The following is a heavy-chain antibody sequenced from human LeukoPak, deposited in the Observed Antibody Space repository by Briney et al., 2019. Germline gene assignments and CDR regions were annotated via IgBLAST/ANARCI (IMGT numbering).Heavy chain of an antibody. V-gene: IGHV1-69*04. J-gene: IGHJ4*02. CDR2: INLIFGIA. CDR1: GCTVSSYA. CDR3: ARSRDTAMVLSY. Sequence: SVKVTRKSSGCTVSSYAISWVRQAPGRGLGWMGRINLIFGIANYAQKFQGRVTITADKSTSTAYMELSSLRSEDTAVYYFARSRDTAMVLSYWGQGTLVTVSS. D-gene: IGHD5-18*01.